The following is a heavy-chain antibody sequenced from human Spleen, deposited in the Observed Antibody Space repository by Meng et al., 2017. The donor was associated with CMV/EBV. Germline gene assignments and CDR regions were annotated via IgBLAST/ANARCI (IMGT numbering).Heavy chain of an antibody. V-gene: IGHV3-33*01. Sequence: SLKISCAASGFTFSSYGIHWVRQAPGKGLEWVAVIWYDGSKKFYADSVKGRFTISRDNSKNTLYLQMNSLRAEDTAVYYCARGNGWNYAVEDYWGQGTLVTVSS. D-gene: IGHD1-7*01. CDR3: ARGNGWNYAVEDY. CDR1: GFTFSSYG. J-gene: IGHJ4*02. CDR2: IWYDGSKK.